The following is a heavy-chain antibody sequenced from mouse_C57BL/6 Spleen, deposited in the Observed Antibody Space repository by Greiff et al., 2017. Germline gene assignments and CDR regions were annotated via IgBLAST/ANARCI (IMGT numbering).Heavy chain of an antibody. CDR2: IDPETGGT. D-gene: IGHD1-1*01. Sequence: VQLQQSGAELVRPGASVTLSCKASGYTFTDYEMHWVKQTPVHGLEWIGAIDPETGGTAYNQKFKGKAILTADKSSSTAYMELRSLTSEDSAVYYCCYGSSYRYFDVWGTGTTVTVSS. CDR3: CYGSSYRYFDV. J-gene: IGHJ1*03. V-gene: IGHV1-15*01. CDR1: GYTFTDYE.